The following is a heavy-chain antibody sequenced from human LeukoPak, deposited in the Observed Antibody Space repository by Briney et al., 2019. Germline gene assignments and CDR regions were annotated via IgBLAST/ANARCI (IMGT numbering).Heavy chain of an antibody. Sequence: GASVKVSCKASGYTFTGYYMHWVRQAPGQGLEWMGWINPNSGGTNYAQKFQGRVTMTRDTSISTAYMELSRLRSDDTAVYYCARSLLWFIGSAFDIWGQGTMVTVSS. CDR2: INPNSGGT. CDR1: GYTFTGYY. D-gene: IGHD3-10*01. J-gene: IGHJ3*02. CDR3: ARSLLWFIGSAFDI. V-gene: IGHV1-2*02.